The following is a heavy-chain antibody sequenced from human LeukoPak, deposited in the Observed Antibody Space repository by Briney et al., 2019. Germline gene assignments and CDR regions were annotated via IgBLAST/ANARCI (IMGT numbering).Heavy chain of an antibody. V-gene: IGHV3-30*03. Sequence: GGSLRLSCAASGFTFSSYGMHWVRQAPGKGLEWVAVISYDGSNKYYADSVKGRFTISRDNSKNTLYLQMNSLRAEDTAVYYCARDKDGSYAFDIWGQGTMVTVSS. CDR1: GFTFSSYG. CDR2: ISYDGSNK. D-gene: IGHD3-16*02. J-gene: IGHJ3*02. CDR3: ARDKDGSYAFDI.